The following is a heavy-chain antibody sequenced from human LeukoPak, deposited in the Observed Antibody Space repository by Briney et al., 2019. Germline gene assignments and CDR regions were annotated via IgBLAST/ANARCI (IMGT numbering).Heavy chain of an antibody. V-gene: IGHV1-18*01. Sequence: ASVKVSCKASGYTFTTYNINWVRQAPGQGLEWMGWISGYNGNTNYAQKLQGRVTMTTDTSTSTAYMELRSLKSDDTAVYYCAREGYRVRGVITNYDYWGQGTLVTVSS. D-gene: IGHD3-10*01. CDR3: AREGYRVRGVITNYDY. CDR1: GYTFTTYN. CDR2: ISGYNGNT. J-gene: IGHJ4*02.